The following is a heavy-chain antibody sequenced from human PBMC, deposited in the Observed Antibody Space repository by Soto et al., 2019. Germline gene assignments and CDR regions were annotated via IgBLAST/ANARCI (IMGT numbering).Heavy chain of an antibody. V-gene: IGHV3-30*18. Sequence: PGGSLRLSCAASGFTFSSYGMHWVRQAPGKGLEWVSFISYDGSNKYYADSVKGRFTISRDNSKNTLYLQMNSLRAEDTAVYYCAKDDLEGLGYDSSGYYATQWVLSYFDYWGQGTTVTVSS. D-gene: IGHD3-22*01. CDR3: AKDDLEGLGYDSSGYYATQWVLSYFDY. CDR2: ISYDGSNK. CDR1: GFTFSSYG. J-gene: IGHJ4*02.